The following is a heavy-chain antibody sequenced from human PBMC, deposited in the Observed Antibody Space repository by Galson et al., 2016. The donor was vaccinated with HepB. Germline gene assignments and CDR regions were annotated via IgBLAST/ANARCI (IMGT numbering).Heavy chain of an antibody. CDR1: GISFNEFA. J-gene: IGHJ3*01. Sequence: SLRLSCAVSGISFNEFAMSWVRQAPGKGLEWVSGLNGGGASTFYADSVRGRFTVSRDNSKNTVFLQMNSLRLEDTALYYCAKERSRCRYGNCYSLSDALDVWGRGTLVTVSS. D-gene: IGHD2-15*01. CDR2: LNGGGAST. V-gene: IGHV3-23*01. CDR3: AKERSRCRYGNCYSLSDALDV.